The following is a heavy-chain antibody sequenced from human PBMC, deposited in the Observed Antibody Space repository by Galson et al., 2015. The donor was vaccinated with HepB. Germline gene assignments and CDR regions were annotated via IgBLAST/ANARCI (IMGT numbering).Heavy chain of an antibody. J-gene: IGHJ6*02. D-gene: IGHD1-26*01. CDR2: ISGNNGDT. CDR1: GYTFTSYD. V-gene: IGHV1-18*04. CDR3: ARGGGSSARGMDV. Sequence: KVSCKASGYTFTSYDVSWVRQAPGQGLEWVGWISGNNGDTNYAQKLRGRVTVTTDTSTSTAYMELRSLRSDDTAVYYCARGGGSSARGMDVWGQGTTVTVSS.